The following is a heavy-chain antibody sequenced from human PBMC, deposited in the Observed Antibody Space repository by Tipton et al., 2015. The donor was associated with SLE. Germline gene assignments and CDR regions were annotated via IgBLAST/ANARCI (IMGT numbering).Heavy chain of an antibody. CDR1: SGSFNNER. D-gene: IGHD6-13*01. CDR3: ATRQQQGEEF. CDR2: ISGSMSSKDYI. Sequence: SLRLSCTVSSGSFNNERFYWSWIRQPAGKGLEWVSSISGSMSSKDYIYYADSVKGRFTISRDNARNSLYLQMNSLRAEDTAVYYCATRQQQGEEFWGQGTLVTVSS. V-gene: IGHV3-21*01. J-gene: IGHJ4*02.